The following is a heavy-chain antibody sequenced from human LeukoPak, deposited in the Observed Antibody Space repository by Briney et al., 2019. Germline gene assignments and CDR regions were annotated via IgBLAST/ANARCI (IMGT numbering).Heavy chain of an antibody. CDR2: ISGSGGST. J-gene: IGHJ4*02. CDR1: EFTFSSYA. V-gene: IGHV3-23*01. Sequence: GGSLRLSCAASEFTFSSYAMNWVRQAPGKGLEWVSGISGSGGSTYYADSVKGRFTISRDNSKNTLYLQMDSLRAEDTAVYFCARDSLFCTGGSCYSNYFDYWGQGTLVTVSS. CDR3: ARDSLFCTGGSCYSNYFDY. D-gene: IGHD2-15*01.